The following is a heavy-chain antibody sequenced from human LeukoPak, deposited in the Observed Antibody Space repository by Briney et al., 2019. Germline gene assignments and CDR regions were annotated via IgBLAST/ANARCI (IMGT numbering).Heavy chain of an antibody. Sequence: GGSLRLSCAAPGFTFSSYAMHWVRQAPGKGLEWVAVISYDGSNKYYADSVKGRFTISRDNSKNTLYLQMNSLRAEDTAVYYCARDWRIQLWRKYFDLWGRGTLVTVSS. CDR2: ISYDGSNK. CDR3: ARDWRIQLWRKYFDL. J-gene: IGHJ2*01. V-gene: IGHV3-30-3*01. CDR1: GFTFSSYA. D-gene: IGHD5-18*01.